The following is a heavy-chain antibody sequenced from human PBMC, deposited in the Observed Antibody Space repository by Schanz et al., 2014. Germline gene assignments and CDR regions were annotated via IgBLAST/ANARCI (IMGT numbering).Heavy chain of an antibody. CDR3: LAPDYGMDV. V-gene: IGHV3-7*01. Sequence: EVHLLDSGGGLVQPGGSLRLSCAASGFTFSGFWMTWVRQAPGKGLEWVANIKKDGSEKYYVDSVKGRFTISRDNAKNSLFLQMNSVRAEDTAVYYCLAPDYGMDVWGQGTTVTVSS. CDR2: IKKDGSEK. J-gene: IGHJ6*02. CDR1: GFTFSGFW.